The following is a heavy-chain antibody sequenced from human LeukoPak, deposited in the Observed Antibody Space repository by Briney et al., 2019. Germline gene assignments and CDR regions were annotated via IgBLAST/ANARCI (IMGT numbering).Heavy chain of an antibody. CDR1: GGTFSSYA. D-gene: IGHD2-21*02. CDR2: IIPIFGTA. J-gene: IGHJ4*02. CDR3: ARTGRYCGGDCYSPSFDY. Sequence: SVKVSCKASGGTFSSYAISWVRQAPGQGLEWMGGIIPIFGTANYAQKFQGRVTITADESTSTAYMELSSLRSEDTAVYYCARTGRYCGGDCYSPSFDYWGQGTLVTVSS. V-gene: IGHV1-69*13.